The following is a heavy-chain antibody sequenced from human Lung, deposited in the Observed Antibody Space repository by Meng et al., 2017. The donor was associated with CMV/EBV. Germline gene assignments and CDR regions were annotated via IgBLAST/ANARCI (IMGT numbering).Heavy chain of an antibody. V-gene: IGHV4-61*02. CDR2: IYTSGST. CDR1: GGPITSGSYY. J-gene: IGHJ4*02. D-gene: IGHD5-24*01. CDR3: ASSMATITFAFDY. Sequence: GWAPGLGKPYQTLSLTCPVSGGPITSGSYYWSWIRQPAGKGPEWIGRIYTSGSTNYNPSLKSRVTISVDTSKNQFPLKLSYGTAADTAVYYCASSMATITFAFDYWGQGTLVTVSS.